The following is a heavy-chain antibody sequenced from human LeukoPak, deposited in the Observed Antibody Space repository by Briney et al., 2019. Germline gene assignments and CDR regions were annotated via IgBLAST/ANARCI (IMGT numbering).Heavy chain of an antibody. CDR3: ATGFQSRILTGYKTLSAFDI. CDR2: FDPEDGET. Sequence: GASVKVSCKVSGYTLTELSMHWVRQAPGKGLEWMGGFDPEDGETIYAQKFQGRVTMTEDTSTDTAYMELSSLRSEDTAVYYCATGFQSRILTGYKTLSAFDIWGQGTMVTVSS. D-gene: IGHD3-9*01. J-gene: IGHJ3*02. CDR1: GYTLTELS. V-gene: IGHV1-24*01.